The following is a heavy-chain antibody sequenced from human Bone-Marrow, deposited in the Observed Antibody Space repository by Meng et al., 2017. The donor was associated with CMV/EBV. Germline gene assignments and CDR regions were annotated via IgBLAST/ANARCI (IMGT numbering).Heavy chain of an antibody. CDR3: ARGPYSSSDNWFDP. Sequence: ASVKVSCKASGYTFTGYYMHWVRQAPGQGLEWMGWINPNSGGTNYAQKFQGRVTMARDTTISTAYMELSRLRSDDTAVYYCARGPYSSSDNWFDPWGQGTRVTVSS. V-gene: IGHV1-2*02. CDR1: GYTFTGYY. D-gene: IGHD6-13*01. CDR2: INPNSGGT. J-gene: IGHJ5*02.